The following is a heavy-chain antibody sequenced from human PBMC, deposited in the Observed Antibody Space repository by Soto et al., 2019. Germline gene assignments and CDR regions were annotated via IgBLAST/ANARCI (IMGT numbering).Heavy chain of an antibody. D-gene: IGHD6-6*01. V-gene: IGHV4-38-2*01. CDR3: ARQGYSSSWAY. CDR2: IYHSGST. J-gene: IGHJ4*02. Sequence: SETLSLTCAVSGYSISSGYYWGWIRQPPGKGLEWIGSIYHSGSTYYNPSLKSRVTISVDTSKNQFSLKLSSVTAADTAVYYCARQGYSSSWAYWGPGILVTVYS. CDR1: GYSISSGYY.